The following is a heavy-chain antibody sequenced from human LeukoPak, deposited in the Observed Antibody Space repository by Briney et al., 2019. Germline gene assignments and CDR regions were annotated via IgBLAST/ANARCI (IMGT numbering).Heavy chain of an antibody. CDR3: AGPSYCSSTSCFFDY. CDR1: GYSFTSYW. D-gene: IGHD2-2*01. CDR2: IYPGDSDT. V-gene: IGHV5-51*01. J-gene: IGHJ4*02. Sequence: GESLKISCKGSGYSFTSYWIGWVRQMPGKGLEWMGIIYPGDSDTRYSPSFQGQVTISADKSISTAYLQWSSLKASDTAMYYCAGPSYCSSTSCFFDYWGQGTLVTVSS.